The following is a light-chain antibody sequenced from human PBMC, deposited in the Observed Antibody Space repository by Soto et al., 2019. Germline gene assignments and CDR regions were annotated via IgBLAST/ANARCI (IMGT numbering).Light chain of an antibody. CDR1: QAVGYN. J-gene: IGKJ2*01. CDR3: QQSYT. CDR2: GAS. Sequence: EVVMTQSPATLYVSPGERVTLSCRASQAVGYNLAWYQHKPGQAPRLLIYGASTRVTGIPTRFSGSGSGTEFPLPTSSLQSEVFAIYYCQQSYTFGQGTKLEFK. V-gene: IGKV3-15*01.